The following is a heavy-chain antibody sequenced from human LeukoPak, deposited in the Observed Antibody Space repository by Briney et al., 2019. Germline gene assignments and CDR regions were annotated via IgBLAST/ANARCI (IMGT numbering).Heavy chain of an antibody. Sequence: ASVKVSCKASGYTFTSYGISWVRQAPGQGLEWMGIINPSGGSTSYAQKFQGRVTMTRDMSTSTVYMELSSLRSEDTAVYYCANGGSYYEFDYWGQGTLVTVSS. J-gene: IGHJ4*02. CDR1: GYTFTSYG. CDR3: ANGGSYYEFDY. CDR2: INPSGGST. D-gene: IGHD1-26*01. V-gene: IGHV1-46*01.